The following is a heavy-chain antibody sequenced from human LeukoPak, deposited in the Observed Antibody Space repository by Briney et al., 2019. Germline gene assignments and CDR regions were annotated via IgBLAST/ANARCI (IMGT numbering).Heavy chain of an antibody. CDR1: GYTFTSYY. D-gene: IGHD2-15*01. CDR3: ARSLPLVVAATRGGNWFDP. V-gene: IGHV1-46*01. CDR2: INPSGGST. Sequence: ASVKVSCKASGYTFTSYYMHWVRQAPGQGLEWMGIINPSGGSTSYAQKFQGRVTMTRDTSISTAYMELSRLRSDDTAVYYCARSLPLVVAATRGGNWFDPWGQGTLVTVSS. J-gene: IGHJ5*02.